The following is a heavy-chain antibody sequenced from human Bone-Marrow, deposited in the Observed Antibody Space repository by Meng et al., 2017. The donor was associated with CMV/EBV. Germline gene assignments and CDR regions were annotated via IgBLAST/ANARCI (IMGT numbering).Heavy chain of an antibody. J-gene: IGHJ4*02. D-gene: IGHD1-26*01. CDR1: PYTLSDYL. CDR3: ARSHSSGTYSLVDY. V-gene: IGHV1-2*02. Sequence: ASVKVSCKASPYTLSDYLMCWVRQAPGQGREWMGWINPNSGGTIYAQKFQGRVTMTRDTSISTASMELSRLRSDDTAVYYCARSHSSGTYSLVDYWGQGTLVTVSS. CDR2: INPNSGGT.